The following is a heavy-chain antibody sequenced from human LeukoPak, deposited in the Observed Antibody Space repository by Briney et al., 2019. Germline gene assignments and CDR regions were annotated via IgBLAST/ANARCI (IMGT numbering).Heavy chain of an antibody. CDR3: AKDRCSGGSCYTYFDY. CDR1: GFTFSSYA. CDR2: ISGSGGST. D-gene: IGHD2-15*01. Sequence: GGSLRLSCAASGFTFSSYAMSWVRQAPGKGLEWVSGISGSGGSTYYADSVKGRFTISRDTSKNTLYLQMNSLRAEDTAVYYCAKDRCSGGSCYTYFDYWGQGILVTVSS. J-gene: IGHJ4*02. V-gene: IGHV3-23*01.